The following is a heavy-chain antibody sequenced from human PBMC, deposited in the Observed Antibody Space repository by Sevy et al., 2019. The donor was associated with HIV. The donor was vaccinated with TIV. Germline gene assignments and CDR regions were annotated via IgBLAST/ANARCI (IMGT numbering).Heavy chain of an antibody. D-gene: IGHD1-26*01. CDR2: ISSLSSYT. Sequence: GGSLRLSCAASGFTFSNYYMSWIRQAPGKGLEWVSYISSLSSYTNFADSVKGRFTISRDNAKNLLYLQMKSLRAEDTAVYYCAGGSGRYNDAFDIWGQGTMVTVSS. J-gene: IGHJ3*02. V-gene: IGHV3-11*06. CDR1: GFTFSNYY. CDR3: AGGSGRYNDAFDI.